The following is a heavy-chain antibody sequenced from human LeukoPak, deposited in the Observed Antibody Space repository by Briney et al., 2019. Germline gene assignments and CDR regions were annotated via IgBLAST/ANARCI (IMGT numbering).Heavy chain of an antibody. D-gene: IGHD3-10*01. V-gene: IGHV1-24*01. CDR3: ATDKTYYYGSDQGGY. CDR1: GYTLTELS. J-gene: IGHJ4*02. CDR2: FDPEDGET. Sequence: ASVKVSCKFSGYTLTELSMHWVRQAPGKGLEWMGGFDPEDGETIYAQKFQGRVTMTEDTSTDTAYMELSSLRFEDTAVYYCATDKTYYYGSDQGGYWGQGTLVTVSS.